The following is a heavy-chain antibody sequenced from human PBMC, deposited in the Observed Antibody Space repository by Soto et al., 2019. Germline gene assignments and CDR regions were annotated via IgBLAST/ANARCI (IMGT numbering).Heavy chain of an antibody. Sequence: SETLSLTCDVSGDTISTGGYTWAWIRQPPGKALEWIGHTYHSGNPYYNPSLKSRVIISVDRSKNQFSLKVRSVTAADTAVYYCARGQAGRILWFGALRYGMDVWGQGTTVTVSS. CDR2: TYHSGNP. J-gene: IGHJ6*02. D-gene: IGHD3-10*01. V-gene: IGHV4-30-2*01. CDR1: GDTISTGGYT. CDR3: ARGQAGRILWFGALRYGMDV.